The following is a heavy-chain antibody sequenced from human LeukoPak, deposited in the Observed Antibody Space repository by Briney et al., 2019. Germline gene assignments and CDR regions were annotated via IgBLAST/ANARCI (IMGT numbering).Heavy chain of an antibody. CDR2: IYYSGST. Sequence: SETLSLTCTVSGGSISSSSYYWGWIRQPPGKGLEWIGNIYYSGSTYYNPSLKSRVTISVDTSKNQFSLKLSSVTAADTAVYYCARDHFDYWGQGTLVTVSS. V-gene: IGHV4-39*07. J-gene: IGHJ4*02. CDR1: GGSISSSSYY. CDR3: ARDHFDY.